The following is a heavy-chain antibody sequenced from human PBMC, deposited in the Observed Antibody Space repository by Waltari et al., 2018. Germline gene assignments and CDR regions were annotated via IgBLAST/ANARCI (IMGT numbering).Heavy chain of an antibody. CDR1: GGSFSGYS. CDR3: ARGRGSGWSDYYYYYYMDV. D-gene: IGHD6-19*01. J-gene: IGHJ6*03. V-gene: IGHV4-34*01. CDR2: INHSGST. Sequence: QVQLQQWGAGLLKPSETLSLTCAVYGGSFSGYSGSWIRQPPGQGLEWIGEINHSGSTNYNPSLKSRVTISVDTSKNQFSLKLSSVTAADTAVYYCARGRGSGWSDYYYYYYMDVWGKGTTVTVSS.